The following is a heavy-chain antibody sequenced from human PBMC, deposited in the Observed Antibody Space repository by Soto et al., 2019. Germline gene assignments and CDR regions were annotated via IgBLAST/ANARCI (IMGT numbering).Heavy chain of an antibody. CDR2: ISDGGDLT. CDR3: ARRVIGSSRAFDI. D-gene: IGHD3-10*01. Sequence: AGGSLRLSCAASGFAFSIHPMSWVRHAPEKGLEWVAGISDGGDLTYNADSVRGRFTISRDNSRNTLYLQMNSLRAEDAAVYYCARRVIGSSRAFDIWGQGTMVTVSS. J-gene: IGHJ3*02. CDR1: GFAFSIHP. V-gene: IGHV3-23*01.